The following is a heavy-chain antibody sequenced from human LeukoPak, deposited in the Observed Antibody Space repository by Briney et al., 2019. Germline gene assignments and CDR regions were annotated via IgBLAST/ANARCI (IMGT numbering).Heavy chain of an antibody. D-gene: IGHD2-8*01. V-gene: IGHV4-31*03. CDR1: GGSISSGDYY. J-gene: IGHJ4*02. Sequence: SQTLSLTCTVSGGSISSGDYYWSWIRQHPGKGLEWIGYIYYSGSTYYNPSLKSRVTISVDTSKNQFSLKLSSVTAADTAVYYCARVAGVAVRKYFNYWGQGTLVTVSS. CDR3: ARVAGVAVRKYFNY. CDR2: IYYSGST.